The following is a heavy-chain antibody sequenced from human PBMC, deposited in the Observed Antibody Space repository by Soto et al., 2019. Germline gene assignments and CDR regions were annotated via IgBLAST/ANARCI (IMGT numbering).Heavy chain of an antibody. CDR3: ARAPKRSLVVPADDYNWFDP. CDR1: GGSFSGYY. CDR2: INHSGST. Sequence: SETLSLTCAVYGGSFSGYYWSWIRQPPGKGLEWIGEINHSGSTNYNPSLKSRVTISVDTSKNQFSLKLSSVTAADTAVYYCARAPKRSLVVPADDYNWFDPWGQGTLVTVSS. D-gene: IGHD2-2*01. V-gene: IGHV4-34*01. J-gene: IGHJ5*02.